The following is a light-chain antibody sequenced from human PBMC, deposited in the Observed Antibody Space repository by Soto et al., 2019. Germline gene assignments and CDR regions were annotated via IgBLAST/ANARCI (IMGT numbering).Light chain of an antibody. CDR2: DAS. V-gene: IGKV3-11*01. Sequence: EIVLTQSPATLSLSPGERATLSCRASQSVSSYLAWYQQKPGQAPRLLIYDASNMATGIPARFSGSGSGTDFTLTISSLEPEGFAVYYCQQRSNWPPWTFGQGTKVEIK. CDR3: QQRSNWPPWT. CDR1: QSVSSY. J-gene: IGKJ1*01.